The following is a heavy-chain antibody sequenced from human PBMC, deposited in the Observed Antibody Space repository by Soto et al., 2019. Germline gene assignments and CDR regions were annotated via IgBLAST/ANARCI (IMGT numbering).Heavy chain of an antibody. Sequence: QVQLVESGGGLVKPGGSLRLSCAASGFTFSDYYMSWIRQAPGKGLEWVSYISSSGSTIYYADSVKGRFTISRHNAKNSLYLQMNSLRAEDTAVYYGARDPEVYYYYCMDVWGKGTTVTVSS. J-gene: IGHJ6*03. CDR3: ARDPEVYYYYCMDV. CDR1: GFTFSDYY. CDR2: ISSSGSTI. V-gene: IGHV3-11*01.